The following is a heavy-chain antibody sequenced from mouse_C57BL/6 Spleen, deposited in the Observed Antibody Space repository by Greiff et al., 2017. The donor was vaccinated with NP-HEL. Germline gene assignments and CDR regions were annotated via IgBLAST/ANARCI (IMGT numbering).Heavy chain of an antibody. Sequence: QVHVKQSGPGLVAPSQSLSITCTVSGFSLTSYGVAWVRQPPGKGLEWLGVIWGGGRTHYNSDLMSRLSISNDNSKRQVFLKMNSLQTDDTAMYYCAKLNWENAMDYWGQGTSVTVSS. V-gene: IGHV2-9*01. CDR2: IWGGGRT. D-gene: IGHD4-1*01. CDR3: AKLNWENAMDY. J-gene: IGHJ4*01. CDR1: GFSLTSYG.